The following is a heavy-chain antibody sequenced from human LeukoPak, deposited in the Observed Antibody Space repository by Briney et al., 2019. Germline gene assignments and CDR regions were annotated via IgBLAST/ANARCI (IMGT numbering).Heavy chain of an antibody. V-gene: IGHV1-69*04. CDR2: IIPILGIA. CDR1: GGTFSSYA. Sequence: SVKVSCKASGGTFSSYAISWVRQAPGQGLEWMGRIIPILGIANYAQKFQGRVTITADKSTSTAYMELSSLRSEDTAVYYCARMARAVYYYYGMDVWGQGTTVTVSS. D-gene: IGHD5-24*01. CDR3: ARMARAVYYYYGMDV. J-gene: IGHJ6*02.